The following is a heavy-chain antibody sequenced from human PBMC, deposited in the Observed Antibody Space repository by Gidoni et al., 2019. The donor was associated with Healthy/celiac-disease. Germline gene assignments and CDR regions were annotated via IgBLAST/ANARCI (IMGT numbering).Heavy chain of an antibody. CDR3: ATPSRYYYDSSGHNVYGMDV. Sequence: QVQLVQSGAEVKKPGSSVKVSCKASGGTFSSYTISWVRQAPGQGLDWMGRIIPILDITNYAQKFQGRVTITADKSTSTAYMELSSLRSEDTAMYYCATPSRYYYDSSGHNVYGMDVWGQGTTVTVSS. J-gene: IGHJ6*02. CDR2: IIPILDIT. D-gene: IGHD3-22*01. V-gene: IGHV1-69*02. CDR1: GGTFSSYT.